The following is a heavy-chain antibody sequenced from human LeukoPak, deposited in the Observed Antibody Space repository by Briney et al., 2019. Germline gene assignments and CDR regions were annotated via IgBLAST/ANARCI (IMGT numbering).Heavy chain of an antibody. CDR2: IYYSGST. CDR3: AQYYVWGSYRYFDY. V-gene: IGHV4-59*08. CDR1: GGSISSYY. J-gene: IGHJ4*02. D-gene: IGHD3-16*02. Sequence: SETLSLTCTVSGGSISSYYWSWIRQPPGKGLEWIGYIYYSGSTNYNPSLKSRVTISVDTSKNQFSLKLSSVTAADTAVYYCAQYYVWGSYRYFDYWGRGTLVTVSS.